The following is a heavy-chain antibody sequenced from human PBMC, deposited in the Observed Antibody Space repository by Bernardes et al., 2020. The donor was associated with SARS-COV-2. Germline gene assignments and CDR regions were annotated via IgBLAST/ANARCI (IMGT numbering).Heavy chain of an antibody. V-gene: IGHV1-2*04. J-gene: IGHJ4*02. CDR1: GYTFTGYY. D-gene: IGHD2-8*01. CDR2: INPTSGGT. Sequence: ASVKVSCKASGYTFTGYYMHWVRQAPGQGLEWMGWINPTSGGTNYAQKFQGWVTMTRDTSISTAYMELSRLRSDDTAVYYCARSYCTNGVCPKLRFDYWGQGTLVTVSS. CDR3: ARSYCTNGVCPKLRFDY.